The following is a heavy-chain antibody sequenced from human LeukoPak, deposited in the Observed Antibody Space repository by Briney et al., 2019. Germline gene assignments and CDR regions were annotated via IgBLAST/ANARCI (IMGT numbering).Heavy chain of an antibody. D-gene: IGHD3-22*01. CDR3: AREFVVIREIGAFDI. V-gene: IGHV1-46*01. CDR2: INPSGGST. J-gene: IGHJ3*02. CDR1: GYTFTSYY. Sequence: ASVKVSCKASGYTFTSYYMHWVRQAPGQGLEWMGIINPSGGSTSYAQKFQGRVTMTRDMSTSTVYMELSSLRSEDTAVYYCAREFVVIREIGAFDIWGQGTMVTVSS.